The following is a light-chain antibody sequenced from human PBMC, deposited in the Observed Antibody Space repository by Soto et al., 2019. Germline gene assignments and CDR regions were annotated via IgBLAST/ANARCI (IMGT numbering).Light chain of an antibody. J-gene: IGKJ2*01. CDR1: QSVSSSY. CDR2: GAS. CDR3: QQYGSSPYT. V-gene: IGKV3-20*01. Sequence: EIVLTQSPGTLSLSPGERATLSCRASQSVSSSYLAWYQQKPGQAPRLLIYGASSRATGIPDRFSGSGSGTDFTLTISRLGPEDFPVYYWQQYGSSPYTFGQGTKLEIK.